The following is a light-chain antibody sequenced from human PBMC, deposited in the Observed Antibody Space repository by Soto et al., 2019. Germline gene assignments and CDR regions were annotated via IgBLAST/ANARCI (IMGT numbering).Light chain of an antibody. V-gene: IGKV1-39*01. CDR3: QQTYTTPHT. CDR1: QSISTS. CDR2: AAS. J-gene: IGKJ2*01. Sequence: DIQMTQSPSSLSASVGDRVTITCRASQSISTSLNWYQQKPGKAPKLLIYAASSLQSGVPSRFSGSGSGTDFTLTFSSLQPEDFATYYCQQTYTTPHTFGQGTKLEIK.